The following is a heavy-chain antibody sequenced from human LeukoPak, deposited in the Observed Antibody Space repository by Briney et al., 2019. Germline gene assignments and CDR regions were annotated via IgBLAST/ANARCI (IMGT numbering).Heavy chain of an antibody. CDR3: ARYDSGYDFDY. J-gene: IGHJ4*02. CDR1: GGSISSSSYY. V-gene: IGHV4-39*01. CDR2: IYYSGST. D-gene: IGHD5-12*01. Sequence: PSETLSLTCTVSGGSISSSSYYWGWIRQPPGKGLEWIGSIYYSGSTYYNPSLKSRVTISVDTSKNQFSLKLSSVTAADTAVYYCARYDSGYDFDYWGQGTLVTVSS.